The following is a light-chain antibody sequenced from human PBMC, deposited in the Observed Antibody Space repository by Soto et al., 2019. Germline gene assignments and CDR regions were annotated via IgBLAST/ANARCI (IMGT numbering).Light chain of an antibody. Sequence: ETVITQYPATLSVSPGERATLSCRASQSVSSKLAWYQQKPGQAPRLLIYGASTRATGIPARFSGSGSGTEFTLSISSLQSEDSAVYYCQQYNNWPPITFGQGTLLEIK. CDR2: GAS. V-gene: IGKV3D-15*01. J-gene: IGKJ5*01. CDR1: QSVSSK. CDR3: QQYNNWPPIT.